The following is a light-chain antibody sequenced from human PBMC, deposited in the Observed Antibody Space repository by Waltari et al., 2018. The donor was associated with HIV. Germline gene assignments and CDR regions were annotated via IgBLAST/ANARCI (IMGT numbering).Light chain of an antibody. J-gene: IGLJ3*02. CDR2: GNS. Sequence: QSVLTQPPSVSGAPGQRVTISRTGSSSTIGAGYDVHWSQQLPGTAPKLLIYGNSNRPSGVPDRFSGSKSGTSASLAITGLQAEDEADYYCQSYDSSLSGSGVFGGGTKLTVL. V-gene: IGLV1-40*01. CDR3: QSYDSSLSGSGV. CDR1: SSTIGAGYD.